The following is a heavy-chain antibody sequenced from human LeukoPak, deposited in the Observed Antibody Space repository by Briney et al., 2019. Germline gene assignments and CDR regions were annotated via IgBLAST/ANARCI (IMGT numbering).Heavy chain of an antibody. CDR2: INHSGST. J-gene: IGHJ5*02. CDR1: GGSFSGYY. CDR3: ARKGIAAAGTYNWFDP. Sequence: SETLPLTCAVYGGSFSGYYWSWIRQPPGKGLEWIGEINHSGSTNYNPSLKSRVTISVDTSKNQFSLKLSSVTAADTAVYYCARKGIAAAGTYNWFDPWGQGTLVTVSS. D-gene: IGHD6-13*01. V-gene: IGHV4-34*01.